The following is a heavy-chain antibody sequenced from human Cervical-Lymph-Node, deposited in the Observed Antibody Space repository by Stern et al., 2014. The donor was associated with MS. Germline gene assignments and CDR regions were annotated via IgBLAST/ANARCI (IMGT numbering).Heavy chain of an antibody. V-gene: IGHV3-73*01. J-gene: IGHJ4*02. Sequence: EVQLVESGGGLVQPGGSLKISCAASGFTFSGSAIHWVRQASGKGLEWVGRIRSKANSYATQYGASVKGRFIISRDDSKNMAYLQMNSLKTEDTAVYYCTRRAGERYHDDYWGQGTLVTVSS. D-gene: IGHD4-17*01. CDR1: GFTFSGSA. CDR2: IRSKANSYAT. CDR3: TRRAGERYHDDY.